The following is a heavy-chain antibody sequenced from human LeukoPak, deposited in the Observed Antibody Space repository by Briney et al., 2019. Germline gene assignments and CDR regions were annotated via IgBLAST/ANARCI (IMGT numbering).Heavy chain of an antibody. V-gene: IGHV4-38-2*02. D-gene: IGHD5-24*01. CDR1: GYSISSGYY. Sequence: SETLSLTCTVSGYSISSGYYWGWIRPPPGKGLEWIGSIYHSGNTYYNPSLKSRVTISVDTSKNQFSLKLSSVTAADTALYYCTRDGDAYNIDYWGQGTLVTVSS. CDR2: IYHSGNT. J-gene: IGHJ4*02. CDR3: TRDGDAYNIDY.